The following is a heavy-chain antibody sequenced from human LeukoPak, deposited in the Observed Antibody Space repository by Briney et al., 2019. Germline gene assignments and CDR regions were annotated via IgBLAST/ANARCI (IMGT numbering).Heavy chain of an antibody. V-gene: IGHV1-69*13. CDR1: GYTFTGYY. J-gene: IGHJ4*02. D-gene: IGHD3-22*01. Sequence: ASVKVSCKASGYTFTGYYMHWVRQAPGQGLEWMGGIIPIFGTANYAQKFQGRVTITADESTSTAYMELSSLRSEDTAVYYCASWYYYDSSGSYYWGQGTLVTVSS. CDR2: IIPIFGTA. CDR3: ASWYYYDSSGSYY.